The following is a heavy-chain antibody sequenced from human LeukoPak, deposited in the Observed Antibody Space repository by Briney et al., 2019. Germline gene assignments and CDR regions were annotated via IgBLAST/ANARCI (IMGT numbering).Heavy chain of an antibody. D-gene: IGHD3-10*01. CDR3: ARESLLWFGELLQSKEYYRGLFGY. V-gene: IGHV1-2*02. CDR1: GYTFTGYY. Sequence: GASVKVSCKASGYTFTGYYMHWVRQAPGQGLEWMGWINPNSGGTNYAQKFQGRVTMTRDTSISTAYMELSRLRSDDTAVYYCARESLLWFGELLQSKEYYRGLFGYWGQGTLVTVSS. CDR2: INPNSGGT. J-gene: IGHJ4*02.